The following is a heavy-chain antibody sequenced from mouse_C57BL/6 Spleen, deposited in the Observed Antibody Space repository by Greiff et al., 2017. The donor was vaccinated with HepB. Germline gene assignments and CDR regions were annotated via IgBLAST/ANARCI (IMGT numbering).Heavy chain of an antibody. J-gene: IGHJ4*01. D-gene: IGHD2-5*01. V-gene: IGHV3-6*01. CDR3: AAYYSNYAAMDY. CDR2: ISYDGSN. CDR1: GYSITSGYY. Sequence: EVKLMESGPGLVKPSQSLSLTCSVTGYSITSGYYWNWIRQFPGNKLEWMGYISYDGSNNYNPSLKNRISITRDTSKNQFFLKLNSVTTEDTATYYCAAYYSNYAAMDYWGQGTSVTVSS.